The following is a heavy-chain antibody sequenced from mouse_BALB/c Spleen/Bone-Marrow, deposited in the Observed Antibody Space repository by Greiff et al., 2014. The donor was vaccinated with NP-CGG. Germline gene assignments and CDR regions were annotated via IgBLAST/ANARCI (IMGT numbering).Heavy chain of an antibody. CDR1: GFTFSSYG. CDR2: INNNGGST. Sequence: EVNLVESGGGLVQPGGSLKLSCVASGFTFSSYGMSWVRQTPDKRLELVATINNNGGSTYYPDSVKGQFTISRDNAKNTLYLQMSGLKSEDTAMYYCARVYGWYFDVWGAGTTVTVSS. D-gene: IGHD1-1*01. J-gene: IGHJ1*01. CDR3: ARVYGWYFDV. V-gene: IGHV5-6-3*01.